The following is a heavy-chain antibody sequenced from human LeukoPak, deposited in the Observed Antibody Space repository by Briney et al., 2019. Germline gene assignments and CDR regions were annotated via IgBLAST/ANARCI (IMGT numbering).Heavy chain of an antibody. CDR2: IYHSGST. D-gene: IGHD3-10*01. CDR1: GYSISSGHY. V-gene: IGHV4-38-2*01. CDR3: ARTLWFGEFRFDP. J-gene: IGHJ5*02. Sequence: SETLSLTCAVSGYSISSGHYWGWIRQPPGKGLEWIGSIYHSGSTYYNPSLKSRVTISVDTSKNQFSLKLSSVTAADTAVYYCARTLWFGEFRFDPWGQGTLVTVSS.